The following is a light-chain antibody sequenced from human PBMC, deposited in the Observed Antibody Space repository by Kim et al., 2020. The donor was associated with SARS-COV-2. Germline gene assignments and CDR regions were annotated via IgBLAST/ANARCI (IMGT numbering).Light chain of an antibody. CDR2: LNSDGSH. J-gene: IGLJ3*02. CDR1: SGHSTYA. CDR3: QTWGTGIRV. Sequence: PSPSASASLGASVKLTCTLSSGHSTYAIAWHQQQPEKGPRYLMKLNSDGSHSKGAGIPDRFSGSSSGAERYLTISSLQSEDEADYYCQTWGTGIRVFGGGTQLTVL. V-gene: IGLV4-69*01.